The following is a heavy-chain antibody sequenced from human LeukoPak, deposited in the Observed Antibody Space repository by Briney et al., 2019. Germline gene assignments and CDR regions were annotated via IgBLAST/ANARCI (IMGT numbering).Heavy chain of an antibody. CDR1: GGTFSSYA. D-gene: IGHD3-22*01. V-gene: IGHV1-69*13. J-gene: IGHJ4*02. Sequence: SVKVPCKASGGTFSSYAISWVRQAPGQGLEWMGGIIPIFGTANYAQKFQGRVTITADESTSTAYMELSSLRSEDTAVYYCASGYYYDSSGYYLCSYWGQGTLVTVSS. CDR2: IIPIFGTA. CDR3: ASGYYYDSSGYYLCSY.